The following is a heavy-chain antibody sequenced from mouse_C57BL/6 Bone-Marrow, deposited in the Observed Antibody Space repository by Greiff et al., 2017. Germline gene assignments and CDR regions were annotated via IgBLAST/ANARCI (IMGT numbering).Heavy chain of an antibody. Sequence: EVQLQQSGPELVKPGASVKISCKASGYTFTDYYMNWVKQSHGKSLEWIGDINPNNGGTSYNQKFKGKATLTVDKSSSTAYLEIRSLTSEDSAVYYCARDYGNLYYAMDYWGQGTSVTVSS. CDR1: GYTFTDYY. D-gene: IGHD2-1*01. J-gene: IGHJ4*01. V-gene: IGHV1-26*01. CDR3: ARDYGNLYYAMDY. CDR2: INPNNGGT.